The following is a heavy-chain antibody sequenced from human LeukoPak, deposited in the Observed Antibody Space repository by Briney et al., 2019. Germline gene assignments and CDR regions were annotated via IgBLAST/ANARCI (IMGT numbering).Heavy chain of an antibody. CDR1: GGSFSGYY. CDR2: INHSGST. D-gene: IGHD1-26*01. Sequence: SETLSLTCAVYGGSFSGYYWSWIRQTPGKGLEWIGEINHSGSTNYNPSLKSRVTISVDTSKNQFSLKLSSVTAADTAVYYCARVPRGYYYYGMDVWGQGTTVTVSS. CDR3: ARVPRGYYYYGMDV. J-gene: IGHJ6*02. V-gene: IGHV4-34*01.